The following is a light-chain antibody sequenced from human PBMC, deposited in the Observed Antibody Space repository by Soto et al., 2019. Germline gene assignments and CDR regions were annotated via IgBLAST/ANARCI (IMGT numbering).Light chain of an antibody. V-gene: IGKV3-11*01. J-gene: IGKJ4*01. CDR3: QQRSHWPLT. Sequence: DIVLTQSPSTLSSSAGERATLSCRASQSVSSYLAWYQQEPGQPPRLLIYDASNLPTGVPARFTGSGSGTNFTLTISSLEPEDFAVYYCQQRSHWPLTFGRGTKVEIK. CDR1: QSVSSY. CDR2: DAS.